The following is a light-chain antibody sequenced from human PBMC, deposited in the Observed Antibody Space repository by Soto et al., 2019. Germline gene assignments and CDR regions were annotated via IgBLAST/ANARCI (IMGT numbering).Light chain of an antibody. V-gene: IGLV1-51*01. CDR2: DNY. Sequence: QSVLTQPPSVSAAPGQTVTISCSGSTAIVGNNYVSWYQQLPGTAPKLLIYDNYKRPSGIPDRFSGSKSGASATLGITGLQTGDEADYFCGTWNSSLNTVLFGGGTKLPAL. CDR3: GTWNSSLNTVL. J-gene: IGLJ2*01. CDR1: TAIVGNNY.